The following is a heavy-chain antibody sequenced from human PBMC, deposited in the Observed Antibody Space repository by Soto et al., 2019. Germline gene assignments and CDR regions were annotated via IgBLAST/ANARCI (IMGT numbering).Heavy chain of an antibody. CDR3: ARHGGNSGSISRAFDV. J-gene: IGHJ3*01. CDR2: VYSDGTP. CDR1: GDSISGTTYN. D-gene: IGHD1-26*01. Sequence: QLQLHESGPGLVRPSEALSLTCSVSGDSISGTTYNWAWIRRPPGRGLEWIGSVYSDGTPRHNPSLVSRSAISIDVSRNQCSLIRRFATPEDTAVYYCARHGGNSGSISRAFDVWGQGIVITVSS. V-gene: IGHV4-39*01.